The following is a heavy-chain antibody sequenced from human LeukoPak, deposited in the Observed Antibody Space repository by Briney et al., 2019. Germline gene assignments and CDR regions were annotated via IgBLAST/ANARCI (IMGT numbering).Heavy chain of an antibody. Sequence: SETLSLTCTVSGGSISSGSYYWSWIRQPAGKGLEWIGRIYTSGSTNYNPSLKSRVTISVDTSKNQFSLKLSSVTAADTAVYYCARERGECELRFDYWGQGTLVTVSS. J-gene: IGHJ4*02. CDR2: IYTSGST. CDR1: GGSISSGSYY. D-gene: IGHD1-26*01. CDR3: ARERGECELRFDY. V-gene: IGHV4-61*02.